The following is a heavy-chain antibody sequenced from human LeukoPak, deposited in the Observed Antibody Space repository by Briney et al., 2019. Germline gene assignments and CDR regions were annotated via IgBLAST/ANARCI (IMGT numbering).Heavy chain of an antibody. CDR2: IYYSGST. J-gene: IGHJ3*02. Sequence: PSQTLSLTCTVSGGSISSGSYYWSWIRQPAGKGLEWIGSIYYSGSTYYNPSLKSRVTISVDTSKNQFSLKLSSVTAADTAVYYCARREPDDYVWGSYRYPAAFDIWGQGTMVTVSS. V-gene: IGHV4-30-2*03. CDR1: GGSISSGSYY. CDR3: ARREPDDYVWGSYRYPAAFDI. D-gene: IGHD3-16*02.